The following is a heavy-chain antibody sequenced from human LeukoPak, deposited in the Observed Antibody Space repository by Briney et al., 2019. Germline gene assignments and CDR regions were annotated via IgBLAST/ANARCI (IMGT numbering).Heavy chain of an antibody. CDR1: GYTLTELS. CDR2: FDPEDGET. D-gene: IGHD2-2*01. V-gene: IGHV1-24*01. CDR3: ATAPIQYQRRMGEWIYAFDI. Sequence: ASVKVSCKVSGYTLTELSMHWVRQAPGKGLEWMGGFDPEDGETIYAQKFQGRVTMTEDTSTDTAYMELSSLRSEDTAVYYCATAPIQYQRRMGEWIYAFDIWGQGTMVTVSS. J-gene: IGHJ3*02.